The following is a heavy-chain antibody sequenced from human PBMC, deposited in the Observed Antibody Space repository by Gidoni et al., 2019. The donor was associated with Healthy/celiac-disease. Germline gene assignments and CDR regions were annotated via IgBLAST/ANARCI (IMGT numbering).Heavy chain of an antibody. CDR3: ASPSYSSGWYDLKYFQH. CDR1: SSYA. D-gene: IGHD6-19*01. Sequence: SSYAISWVRQAPGQGLEWMGRIIPILGIANYAQKFQGRVTITADKSTSTAYMELSSLRSEDTAVYYCASPSYSSGWYDLKYFQHWGQGTLVTVSS. CDR2: IIPILGIA. J-gene: IGHJ1*01. V-gene: IGHV1-69*04.